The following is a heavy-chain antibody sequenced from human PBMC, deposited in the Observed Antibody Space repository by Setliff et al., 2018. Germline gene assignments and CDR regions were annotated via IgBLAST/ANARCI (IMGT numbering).Heavy chain of an antibody. CDR1: GVSISSYY. CDR3: ARDNRARHYMDV. D-gene: IGHD3-10*01. Sequence: KASETLSLTCNVSGVSISSYYWSWIRQPPGKGLESIGYIQKSGSTNYNPSLMSRVSISVDTSKNQFSLDLSSVTAADTAVYYCARDNRARHYMDVWGKGTTVTVSS. CDR2: IQKSGST. V-gene: IGHV4-4*08. J-gene: IGHJ6*03.